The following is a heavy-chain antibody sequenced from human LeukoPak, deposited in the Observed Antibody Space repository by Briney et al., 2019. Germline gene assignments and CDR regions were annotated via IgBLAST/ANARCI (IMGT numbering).Heavy chain of an antibody. J-gene: IGHJ5*02. V-gene: IGHV1-3*01. CDR3: ARDNTHMDAGWFDP. CDR2: INAGNGNT. Sequence: ASVKVSCKVSGYTLTELSMHWVRQAPGQGLEWMGWINAGNGNTKYSQKFQGRVTITRDTSASTAYMELSSLRSEDTAVYYCARDNTHMDAGWFDPWGQGTLVTVSS. CDR1: GYTLTELS. D-gene: IGHD5-18*01.